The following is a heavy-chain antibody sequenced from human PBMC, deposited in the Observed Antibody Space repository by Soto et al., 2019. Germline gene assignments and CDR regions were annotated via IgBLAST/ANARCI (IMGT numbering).Heavy chain of an antibody. CDR1: GGSVSSRSHF. CDR3: ARYDAESGSNKIDP. V-gene: IGHV4-61*01. D-gene: IGHD5-12*01. CDR2: IFYSGST. Sequence: QVQLQESGPGLVKPSETLSVTCTVSGGSVSSRSHFWSWIRQPPGGGLQWIGYIFYSGSTNYNPSLKSRVTLSVDTSRNQFSLRLTSVTAADTAFYYCARYDAESGSNKIDPWGQGTLVTVSS. J-gene: IGHJ5*02.